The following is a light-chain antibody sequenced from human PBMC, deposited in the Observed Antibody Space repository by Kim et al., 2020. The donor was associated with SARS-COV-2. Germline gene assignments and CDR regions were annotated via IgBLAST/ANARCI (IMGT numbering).Light chain of an antibody. Sequence: ASVGDRFTITCRASQIISTWLAWYQQKPGKAPKLLIYEASTLESGVPSRFSGSGSGTEFSLTISSLQPDDFATYYCQHYNSYPYTFGQGTKVDIK. J-gene: IGKJ2*01. CDR2: EAS. CDR1: QIISTW. V-gene: IGKV1-5*01. CDR3: QHYNSYPYT.